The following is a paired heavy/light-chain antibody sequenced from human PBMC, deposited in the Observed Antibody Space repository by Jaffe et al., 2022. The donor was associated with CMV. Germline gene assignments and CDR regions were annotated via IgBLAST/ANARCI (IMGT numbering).Light chain of an antibody. V-gene: IGKV3-20*01. J-gene: IGKJ2*01. Sequence: EIVLTQSPGTLSLSPGERATLSCRASQSVSSSYLAWYQQKPGQAPRLVIYGASSRATGIPDRFSGSGSGTDFTLTISRLEPEDFAVYYCQQYGSSPYTFGQGTKLEIK. CDR3: QQYGSSPYT. CDR2: GAS. CDR1: QSVSSSY.
Heavy chain of an antibody. J-gene: IGHJ6*03. CDR2: IDPSDSYT. CDR3: AGPRSSSSSWSNFFNVYMDV. CDR1: GYSFTGYW. V-gene: IGHV5-10-1*03. Sequence: EVQLVQSGAEVKKPGESLRISCKGSGYSFTGYWISWVRQMPGKGLEWMGRIDPSDSYTNYSPSFQGHVTISADKSIGTAYLQWSSLKASDTAMYYCAGPRSSSSSWSNFFNVYMDVWGKGTTVTVSS. D-gene: IGHD6-19*01.